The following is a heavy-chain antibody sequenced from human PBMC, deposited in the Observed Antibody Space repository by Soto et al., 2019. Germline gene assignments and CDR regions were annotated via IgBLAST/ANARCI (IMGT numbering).Heavy chain of an antibody. D-gene: IGHD3-3*01. CDR1: GYTFTSYD. Sequence: ASVKVSCKASGYTFTSYDINWVRQATGQGLEWMGWMNPNSGNAGYAQKFQGRVTMTRNTSISTAYMELSSLRSEDTAVYYCARSIGGVRFVPFYYYSYMDVWGKGTTVTVSS. V-gene: IGHV1-8*01. J-gene: IGHJ6*03. CDR2: MNPNSGNA. CDR3: ARSIGGVRFVPFYYYSYMDV.